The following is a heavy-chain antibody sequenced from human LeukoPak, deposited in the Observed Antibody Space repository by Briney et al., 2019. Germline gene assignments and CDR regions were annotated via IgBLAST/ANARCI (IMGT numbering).Heavy chain of an antibody. CDR1: GYSISSGYF. CDR2: IHHDGIT. V-gene: IGHV4-38-2*02. D-gene: IGHD3-22*01. J-gene: IGHJ5*02. Sequence: AETLSLTCSISGYSISSGYFWGWIRQPPGKGLEWIGNIHHDGITYYNPSLKSRVTISLDPSKNQFSLKLTSVAAADTALYHCARVHYYDASDYSTSNWFDPWGQGTLVTVSS. CDR3: ARVHYYDASDYSTSNWFDP.